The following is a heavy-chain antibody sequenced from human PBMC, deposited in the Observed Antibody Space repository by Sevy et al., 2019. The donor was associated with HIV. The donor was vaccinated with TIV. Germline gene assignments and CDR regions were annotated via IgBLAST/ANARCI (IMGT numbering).Heavy chain of an antibody. CDR3: ATPFDY. J-gene: IGHJ4*02. CDR1: GFIFSRYS. Sequence: GGSLRLSCTVSGFIFSRYSMNWVRQAPGKGLEWISYTSGNSGAIYYPDSVKGRFTISRDNAKNSLFLQMNSLRAEDTAVYYCATPFDYWGQGTLVTVSS. CDR2: TSGNSGAI. V-gene: IGHV3-48*01.